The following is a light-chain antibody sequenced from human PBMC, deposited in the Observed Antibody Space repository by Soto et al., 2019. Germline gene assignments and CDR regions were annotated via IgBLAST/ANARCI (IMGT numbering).Light chain of an antibody. V-gene: IGKV3-15*01. CDR1: QTVSNN. CDR3: QQYNKWPLT. Sequence: EIVMTQSPATLSVSPGQKATLSCRASQTVSNNLAWYQQKPGQAPRLLIYFASTRATGIPARFSGSGSVTEFTLTISSLHSEDFAVYYCQQYNKWPLTFGGGTKVETK. J-gene: IGKJ4*01. CDR2: FAS.